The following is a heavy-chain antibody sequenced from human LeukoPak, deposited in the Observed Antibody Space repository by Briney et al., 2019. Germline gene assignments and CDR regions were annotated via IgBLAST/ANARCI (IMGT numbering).Heavy chain of an antibody. D-gene: IGHD3-10*01. CDR1: GFTFSGSA. J-gene: IGHJ4*02. CDR3: TGNYYGSGCYADFDY. CDR2: IRSTANGYAT. V-gene: IGHV3-73*01. Sequence: GGSLRLSCAASGFTFSGSAMHWVRQASGKGLEWVGRIRSTANGYATAYAASVKGRFTISRDDSKNTAYLQMGSLKTEDTAVYYCTGNYYGSGCYADFDYWGQGTLVTVSS.